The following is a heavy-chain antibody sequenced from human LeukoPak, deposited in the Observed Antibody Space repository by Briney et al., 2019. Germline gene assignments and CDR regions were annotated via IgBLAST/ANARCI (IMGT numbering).Heavy chain of an antibody. CDR2: ISGSGGDT. D-gene: IGHD3-3*02. J-gene: IGHJ4*02. CDR3: ARIGSAAFTDY. Sequence: GGPLTLSCTASGFTFSKYAVSWVRQPPGTGLQWVSAISGSGGDTYHADSVKGRFTISRDKSKNTVVLQMNSLRAEDTAVYYCARIGSAAFTDYWGQGTLVAVSS. CDR1: GFTFSKYA. V-gene: IGHV3-23*01.